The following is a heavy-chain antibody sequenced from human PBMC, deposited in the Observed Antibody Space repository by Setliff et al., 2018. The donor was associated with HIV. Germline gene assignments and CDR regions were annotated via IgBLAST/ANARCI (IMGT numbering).Heavy chain of an antibody. V-gene: IGHV4-34*01. CDR1: GGSFNGYS. Sequence: SETLSLTCAVYGGSFNGYSWSWMRQPPGKGLEWIGEISRSGSTTYHPSLKSRLTISVDASKRHFSLKLSSVTAADMAVYYCARTMAVPATQPFDYWGQGTLVTVSS. CDR3: ARTMAVPATQPFDY. D-gene: IGHD2-15*01. J-gene: IGHJ4*02. CDR2: ISRSGST.